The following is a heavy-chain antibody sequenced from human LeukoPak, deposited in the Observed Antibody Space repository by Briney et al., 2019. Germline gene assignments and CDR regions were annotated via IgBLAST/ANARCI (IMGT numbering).Heavy chain of an antibody. CDR3: ANYGDYDDY. D-gene: IGHD4-17*01. V-gene: IGHV4-39*07. CDR1: GGSISSSSYY. CDR2: LYYSGST. Sequence: PSETLSLTCTVSGGSISSSSYYWGWIRQPPGKGLEWIGSLYYSGSTYYNPSLKSRVTISVDTSKNQFSLKLSSVTAADTAVYYCANYGDYDDYWGQGTLVTVPS. J-gene: IGHJ4*02.